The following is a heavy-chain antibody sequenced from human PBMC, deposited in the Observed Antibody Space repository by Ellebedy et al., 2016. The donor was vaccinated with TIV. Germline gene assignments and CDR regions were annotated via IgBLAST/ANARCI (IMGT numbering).Heavy chain of an antibody. D-gene: IGHD6-19*01. J-gene: IGHJ4*02. CDR3: ARDGSIAVDGTSDY. V-gene: IGHV3-7*01. CDR2: IKEDGSDK. CDR1: GFTFTNHW. Sequence: GGSLRLSXAASGFTFTNHWMTWVRQAPGKGLEWVANIKEDGSDKNYVDSVRGRFTISRDNAKNSLYLQMSSLRAEDTAVYYCARDGSIAVDGTSDYWGQGTLVTVSS.